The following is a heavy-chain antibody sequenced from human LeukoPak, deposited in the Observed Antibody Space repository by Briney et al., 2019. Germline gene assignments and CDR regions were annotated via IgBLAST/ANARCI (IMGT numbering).Heavy chain of an antibody. D-gene: IGHD6-13*01. J-gene: IGHJ4*02. CDR1: GGTFSSYA. CDR3: ASERGTIAAAGRN. CDR2: IIPIFGTA. V-gene: IGHV1-69*05. Sequence: ASVKVCCKASGGTFSSYAISWVRQAPGQGLEWMGGIIPIFGTANYAQKFQGRVTITTDESTSTAYMELSSLRSEDAAVYYCASERGTIAAAGRNWGQGTLVTVSS.